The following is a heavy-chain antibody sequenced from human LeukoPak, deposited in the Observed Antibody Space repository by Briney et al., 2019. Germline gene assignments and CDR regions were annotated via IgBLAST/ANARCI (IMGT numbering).Heavy chain of an antibody. V-gene: IGHV4-34*01. Sequence: SETLSLTCAVYGGSFSGYYWSWIRQPPGKGLEWIGEINHSGSTNYNPSLKSRVTISVDTSKNQFSLKLSSVTAADTAVYYCAGCIAAAGPFDYWGQGTLVTVSS. CDR3: AGCIAAAGPFDY. CDR1: GGSFSGYY. J-gene: IGHJ4*02. CDR2: INHSGST. D-gene: IGHD6-13*01.